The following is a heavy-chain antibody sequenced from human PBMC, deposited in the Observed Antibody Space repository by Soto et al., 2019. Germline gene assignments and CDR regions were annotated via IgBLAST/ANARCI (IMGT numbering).Heavy chain of an antibody. V-gene: IGHV3-23*01. CDR2: LLRSGSSA. J-gene: IGHJ5*02. Sequence: PGGSLRLSXAASGFTFRNYAMTWARQAPGKGLEWVSSLLRSGSSAYYADSVRGRFSISSDTSANSLYLQMDNLRAEDTAIYYCAKDAISGDGIWLMDSWGQGTVVTVSS. CDR1: GFTFRNYA. D-gene: IGHD4-17*01. CDR3: AKDAISGDGIWLMDS.